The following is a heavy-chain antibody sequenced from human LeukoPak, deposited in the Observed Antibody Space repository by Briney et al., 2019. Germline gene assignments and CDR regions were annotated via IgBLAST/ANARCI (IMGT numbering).Heavy chain of an antibody. J-gene: IGHJ6*03. CDR3: AKDGGYSYGYSFHYYYYYYMDV. CDR1: GFTFSSYG. Sequence: GGTLRLSCAASGFTFSSYGMHWVRQAPGKGLEWVAVISYDGSNKYYADSVKGRFTISRDNSKNTLYLQMNSLRAEDTAVYYCAKDGGYSYGYSFHYYYYYYMDVWGKGTTVTVSS. D-gene: IGHD5-18*01. CDR2: ISYDGSNK. V-gene: IGHV3-30*18.